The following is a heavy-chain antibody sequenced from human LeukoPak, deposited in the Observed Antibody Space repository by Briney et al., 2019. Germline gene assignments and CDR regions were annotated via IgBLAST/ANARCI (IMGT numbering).Heavy chain of an antibody. CDR2: INHSGST. CDR3: ARETGTHGYYYYYMDV. D-gene: IGHD1-1*01. Sequence: SETLSLTCAVYGGSFSGYYWSWIRQPPGKGLEWIGEINHSGSTNYNPSLKSRVTISVDTSKNQFSLKLSSVTAADTAVYYCARETGTHGYYYYYMDVWGKGTTVTVSS. CDR1: GGSFSGYY. J-gene: IGHJ6*03. V-gene: IGHV4-34*01.